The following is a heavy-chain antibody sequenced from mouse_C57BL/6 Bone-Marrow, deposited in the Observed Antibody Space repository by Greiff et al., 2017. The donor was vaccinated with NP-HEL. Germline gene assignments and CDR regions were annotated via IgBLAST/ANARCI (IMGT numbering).Heavy chain of an antibody. D-gene: IGHD4-1*01. J-gene: IGHJ2*01. Sequence: DVKLVESGGDLVKPGGSLKLSCAASGFTFSSYGMSWVRQTPDKRLEWVATISSGGSYTYYPDSVKGRFTISRDNAKNTLYLQMSSLKSEDTAMYYCARHGTGYYWGQGTTLTVSS. CDR3: ARHGTGYY. CDR1: GFTFSSYG. CDR2: ISSGGSYT. V-gene: IGHV5-6*02.